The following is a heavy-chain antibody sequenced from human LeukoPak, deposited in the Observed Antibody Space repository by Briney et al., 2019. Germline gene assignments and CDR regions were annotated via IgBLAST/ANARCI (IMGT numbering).Heavy chain of an antibody. CDR3: AKDMGYCSGGSCYGMDV. V-gene: IGHV3-9*02. Sequence: GGSLRLSCAASGFTSDDYAMHWVRQAPGKGLEWVSGISWNSGSIGYADSVKGRFTISRDNAKNSLYLQMNSLRAEDTALYYCAKDMGYCSGGSCYGMDVWGQGTTVTVSS. CDR2: ISWNSGSI. D-gene: IGHD2-15*01. J-gene: IGHJ6*02. CDR1: GFTSDDYA.